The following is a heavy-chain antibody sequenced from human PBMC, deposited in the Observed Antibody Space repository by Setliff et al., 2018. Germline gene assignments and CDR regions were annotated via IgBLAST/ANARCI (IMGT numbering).Heavy chain of an antibody. CDR3: ARGFDVCGGGACYTDGPYYFDY. Sequence: SETLSLTCAVYGGSLSDYYWSWIRQPPGKGLEWIGEIHHSGSTNYNPSLKSRVTISVDTSKNQFSLKLSSVTAADTAVYYCARGFDVCGGGACYTDGPYYFDYWGLGTLVTVSS. CDR1: GGSLSDYY. J-gene: IGHJ4*02. V-gene: IGHV4-34*01. CDR2: IHHSGST. D-gene: IGHD2-21*02.